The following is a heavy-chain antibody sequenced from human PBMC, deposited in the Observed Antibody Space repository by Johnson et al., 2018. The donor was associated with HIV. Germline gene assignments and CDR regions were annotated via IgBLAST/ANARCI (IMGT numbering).Heavy chain of an antibody. CDR3: AKGGWGGENSDHYAFDI. Sequence: VQLVESGGGLVHPGGSLRLSCAASGFTFSSYWMSWVRQAPGKGLEWVANIKQDGSEKYFVDSVKGRFTISRDSSKNTLYLQMNSLRAEETAVYYCAKGGWGGENSDHYAFDIWGQGTMVIVSS. CDR1: GFTFSSYW. J-gene: IGHJ3*02. V-gene: IGHV3-7*02. D-gene: IGHD3-16*01. CDR2: IKQDGSEK.